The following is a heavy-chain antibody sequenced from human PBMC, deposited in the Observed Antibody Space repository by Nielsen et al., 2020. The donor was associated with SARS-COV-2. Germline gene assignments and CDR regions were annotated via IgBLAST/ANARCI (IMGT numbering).Heavy chain of an antibody. CDR2: ISNGNGNT. Sequence: ASVKVSCKASGYIFLTHTIHWVRQAPGQSLEWVGWISNGNGNTQYSQHFQGRVSISTDTAAQTVHMDLSGLTFDDTAVYFCARARGLAATLDFWGQGTLVTVSS. D-gene: IGHD2-15*01. CDR1: GYIFLTHT. J-gene: IGHJ4*02. CDR3: ARARGLAATLDF. V-gene: IGHV1-3*04.